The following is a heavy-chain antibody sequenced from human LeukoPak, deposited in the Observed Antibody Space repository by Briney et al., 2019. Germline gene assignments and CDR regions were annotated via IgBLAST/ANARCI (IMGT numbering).Heavy chain of an antibody. V-gene: IGHV1-2*02. Sequence: ASVKVSCKASGYTFTAYYMHWVRQAPGQGPEWMGWINPNSGDTHYAQNFQGRVTMTSDTSISTVYMELSRLRSDDTALYYCARDPVGYNFDYWGQGTLVTVSS. CDR3: ARDPVGYNFDY. CDR1: GYTFTAYY. J-gene: IGHJ4*02. D-gene: IGHD1-1*01. CDR2: INPNSGDT.